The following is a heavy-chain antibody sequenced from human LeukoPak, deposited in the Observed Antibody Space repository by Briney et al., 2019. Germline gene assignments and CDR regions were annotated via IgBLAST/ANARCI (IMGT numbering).Heavy chain of an antibody. CDR3: ARDPSGSFFNWFDP. CDR2: IYYSGGT. D-gene: IGHD1-26*01. CDR1: GGSISTYY. Sequence: PSETLSLTCTVSGGSISTYYWSWIWQPPGKGLEWIGYIYYSGGTNYNPSLKSRVTISVATSKNQFSLKLRSVTAADTAVYYCARDPSGSFFNWFDPWGQGTLVTVSS. V-gene: IGHV4-59*01. J-gene: IGHJ5*02.